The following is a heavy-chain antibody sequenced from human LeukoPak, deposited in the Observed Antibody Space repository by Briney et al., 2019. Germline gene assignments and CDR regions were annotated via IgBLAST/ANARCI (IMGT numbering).Heavy chain of an antibody. CDR2: INSDGSST. J-gene: IGHJ6*02. CDR1: GFTFSSYW. D-gene: IGHD5-24*01. Sequence: GGSLRLSCAASGFTFSSYWMHWVRRAPGKGLVWVSRINSDGSSTSYADSVKGRFTISRDNAKNTVYLQMNSLRAEDTAVYYCARPYNVYYYYGMDVWGQGTTVTVSS. V-gene: IGHV3-74*01. CDR3: ARPYNVYYYYGMDV.